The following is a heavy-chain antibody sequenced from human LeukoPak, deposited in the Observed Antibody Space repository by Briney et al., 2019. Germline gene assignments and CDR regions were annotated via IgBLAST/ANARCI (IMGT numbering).Heavy chain of an antibody. D-gene: IGHD6-13*01. Sequence: GASVKVSCKASLYTLTSYDINSVPPATGQGLEWMGWMNPNSGNTGYAQKFQGRVTMTRNTSISTAYMELSSLRSEDTAVYYCARRQQLVRPYYYYYYMDVWGKGTTVTVSS. V-gene: IGHV1-8*01. J-gene: IGHJ6*03. CDR2: MNPNSGNT. CDR1: LYTLTSYD. CDR3: ARRQQLVRPYYYYYYMDV.